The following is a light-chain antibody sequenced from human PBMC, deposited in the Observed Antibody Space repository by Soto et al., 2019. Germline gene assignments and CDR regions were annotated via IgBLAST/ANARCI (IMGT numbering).Light chain of an antibody. J-gene: IGKJ1*01. Sequence: EIVLTQSPATLSLSPGERATLSCRASQSLINYLAWYQQKPGQAPRLLIYDASSRATGIPARFSGSGSGTDFTLTIASLEPEDFAGYYCQHRSNSWTFGQGTKVEIK. CDR3: QHRSNSWT. CDR2: DAS. CDR1: QSLINY. V-gene: IGKV3-11*01.